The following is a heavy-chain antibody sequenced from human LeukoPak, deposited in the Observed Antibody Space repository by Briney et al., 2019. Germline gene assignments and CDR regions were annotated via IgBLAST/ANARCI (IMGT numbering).Heavy chain of an antibody. CDR1: GGSISRFY. D-gene: IGHD3/OR15-3a*01. J-gene: IGHJ4*02. V-gene: IGHV4-59*01. Sequence: SETLSLTCTVSGGSISRFYWGWIRQPPGKGLEYIGYIYNSGSTNYNPSLKSRVTISVDTSKKQFSLQLNSVTAADTAVYYCARVRSDTTLDGDYFDYWGQGTLVIVSS. CDR3: ARVRSDTTLDGDYFDY. CDR2: IYNSGST.